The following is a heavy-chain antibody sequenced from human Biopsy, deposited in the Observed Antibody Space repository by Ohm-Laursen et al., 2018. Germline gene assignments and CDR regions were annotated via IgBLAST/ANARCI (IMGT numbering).Heavy chain of an antibody. D-gene: IGHD2/OR15-2a*01. Sequence: GSSVKVSCKGSGYILSGYYFHWVRQAPGQGLEWMGGRIPYFNTIWYAQNFQDRVVITAERSARTTDMQLSGLRPDDTAVYYCVGGQRGPPIGVTVPGDAFDLWGPGTMITVSP. CDR3: VGGQRGPPIGVTVPGDAFDL. J-gene: IGHJ3*01. CDR1: GYILSGYY. V-gene: IGHV1-69*01. CDR2: RIPYFNTI.